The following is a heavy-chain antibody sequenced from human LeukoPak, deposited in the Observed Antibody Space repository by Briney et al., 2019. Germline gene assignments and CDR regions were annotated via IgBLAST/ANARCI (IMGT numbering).Heavy chain of an antibody. CDR1: GYTFTVNY. D-gene: IGHD3-10*01. CDR3: TRGAGTSWFDY. J-gene: IGHJ4*02. V-gene: IGHV1-2*02. Sequence: ASVKVSCKPSGYTFTVNYLHWVRQAPGQGLEWVGWMNPNSGVTVYAQNFQGRVTMTRDRSISTAYMELSSLTADDTAVYYCTRGAGTSWFDYGGQGTLVTASP. CDR2: MNPNSGVT.